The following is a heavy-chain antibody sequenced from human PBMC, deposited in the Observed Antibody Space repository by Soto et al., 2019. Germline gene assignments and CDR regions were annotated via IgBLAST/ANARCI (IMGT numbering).Heavy chain of an antibody. V-gene: IGHV3-9*01. CDR2: ISWNSGNI. J-gene: IGHJ4*02. Sequence: EVQLVESGGGLVQPGRSLRLSCAASGFTFDDYAMHWVRQAPGKGLEWVSGISWNSGNIGYADSVKGRFTISRDNAKNSLYLQMNSLRAEDTALYYCAAAGVGAGLEDYFDYWGQGTLVTVSS. D-gene: IGHD1-1*01. CDR3: AAAGVGAGLEDYFDY. CDR1: GFTFDDYA.